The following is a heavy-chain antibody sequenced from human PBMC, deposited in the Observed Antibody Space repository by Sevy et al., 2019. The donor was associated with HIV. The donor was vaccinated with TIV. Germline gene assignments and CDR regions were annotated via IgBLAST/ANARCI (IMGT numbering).Heavy chain of an antibody. CDR3: ARVDANYDKGFDP. V-gene: IGHV3-48*03. D-gene: IGHD3-22*01. CDR2: ISSSGTTI. CDR1: GFTFSSYE. Sequence: GGSLRLSCEASGFTFSSYEMNWVRQAPGKGLEWVSYISSSGTTIKYADSVKGRFTISRDNAKNSLYMQMNSLRAEDTAVCYCARVDANYDKGFDPWGQGTLVTVSS. J-gene: IGHJ5*02.